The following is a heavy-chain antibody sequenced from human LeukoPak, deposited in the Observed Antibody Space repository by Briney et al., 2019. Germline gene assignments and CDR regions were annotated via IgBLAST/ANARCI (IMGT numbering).Heavy chain of an antibody. V-gene: IGHV7-4-1*02. CDR2: INTNTGNP. J-gene: IGHJ4*02. D-gene: IGHD2-15*01. Sequence: GASVNVSCKASGYTFTNYPMNWVRQAPGQGLEWMGWINTNTGNPTYAQGFTGRFVFSWDTSVNTAYLQINSLKPEDTAVYFCAGDTYCSGGRCYSRVGYWGQGTVVTVSS. CDR3: AGDTYCSGGRCYSRVGY. CDR1: GYTFTNYP.